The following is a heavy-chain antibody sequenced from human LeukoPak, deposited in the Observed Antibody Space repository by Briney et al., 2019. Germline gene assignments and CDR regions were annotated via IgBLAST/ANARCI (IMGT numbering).Heavy chain of an antibody. CDR3: ARDRSGYSYGYYYYGMDV. CDR2: IYYSGST. V-gene: IGHV4-30-4*01. J-gene: IGHJ6*02. CDR1: GGSVSSGDYY. Sequence: PSETLSLTCTVSGGSVSSGDYYWSWIRQPPGKGLEWIGYIYYSGSTYYNPSLKSRVTISVDTSKNQFSLKLSSVTAADTAVYYCARDRSGYSYGYYYYGMDVWGQGTTVTVS. D-gene: IGHD5-18*01.